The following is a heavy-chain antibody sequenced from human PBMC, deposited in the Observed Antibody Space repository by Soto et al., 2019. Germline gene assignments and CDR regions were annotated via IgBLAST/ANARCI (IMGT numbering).Heavy chain of an antibody. CDR2: FYFTGST. V-gene: IGHV4-61*08. CDR1: GASVGSDGYS. CDR3: AKDPRFYGMDV. Sequence: SDTLSLTCTVSGASVGSDGYSWAWILHPPGKGLEWIGCFYFTGSTKTNPSLQSRVSISVDESKNQMSLKLNSVTAADTAVYYCAKDPRFYGMDVWGQGTTVTVSS. J-gene: IGHJ6*02.